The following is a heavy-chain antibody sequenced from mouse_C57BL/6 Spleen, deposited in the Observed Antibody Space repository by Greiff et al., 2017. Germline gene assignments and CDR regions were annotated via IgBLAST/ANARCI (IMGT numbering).Heavy chain of an antibody. CDR1: GYTFTSYG. D-gene: IGHD1-1*01. V-gene: IGHV1-81*01. CDR2: IYPRSGNT. J-gene: IGHJ2*01. Sequence: QVQLQQSGAELARPGASVKLSCKASGYTFTSYGISWVKQRTGQGLEWIGEIYPRSGNTYYNEKFKGMATLTADKSSSTAYMELRSLTSEDSAVYFCARDLYYGSSYDYWGQGTTLTVSS. CDR3: ARDLYYGSSYDY.